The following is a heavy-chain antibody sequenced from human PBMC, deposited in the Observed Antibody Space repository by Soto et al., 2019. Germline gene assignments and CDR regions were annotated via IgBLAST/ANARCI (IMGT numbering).Heavy chain of an antibody. J-gene: IGHJ5*02. CDR1: GFTFSTFS. CDR2: IHILSTTI. Sequence: GGSLRLSCSASGFTFSTFSMSWVRQAPGKGLEWVSFIHILSTTIFYAFSVRGRFTVSRDNVKNSVDLQMNSLRVDDTAVYYCTRGNYCSGDRCTDGPNWFGPWGQGALVTVSS. V-gene: IGHV3-48*01. CDR3: TRGNYCSGDRCTDGPNWFGP. D-gene: IGHD2-15*01.